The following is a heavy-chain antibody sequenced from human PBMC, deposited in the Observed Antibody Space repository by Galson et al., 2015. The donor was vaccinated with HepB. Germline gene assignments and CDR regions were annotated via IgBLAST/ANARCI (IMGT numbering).Heavy chain of an antibody. CDR2: INAGNGNT. CDR1: GYTFTSYA. J-gene: IGHJ6*02. V-gene: IGHV1-3*01. D-gene: IGHD5-12*01. CDR3: ARDGRYSDYDFSHYYGLDV. Sequence: SVKVSCKASGYTFTSYAMHWVRQAPGQRLEWMGWINAGNGNTKYSQKFQGRVTITRDTSASTAYMELSSLRSEDTAVYYCARDGRYSDYDFSHYYGLDVWGQGTTVTVSS.